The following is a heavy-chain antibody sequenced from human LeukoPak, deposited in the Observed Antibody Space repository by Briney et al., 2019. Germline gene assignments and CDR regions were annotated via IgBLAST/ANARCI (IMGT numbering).Heavy chain of an antibody. D-gene: IGHD1-26*01. CDR2: SHYSGST. CDR1: DDSISSYY. Sequence: SETLFLTCTVSDDSISSYYWSWIRQTPGKGLEWIGYSHYSGSTNYNPSLKSRVTMSVDTSKSQFSLKLSSVTAADTAVYYCATGSTSFYFDYWGQGTLVTVSS. CDR3: ATGSTSFYFDY. J-gene: IGHJ4*02. V-gene: IGHV4-59*01.